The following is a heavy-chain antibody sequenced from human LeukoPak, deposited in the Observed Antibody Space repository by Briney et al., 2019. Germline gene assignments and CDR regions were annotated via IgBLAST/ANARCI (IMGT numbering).Heavy chain of an antibody. CDR2: IKHEGSEE. V-gene: IGHV3-7*01. D-gene: IGHD3-22*01. Sequence: PGGSLRLSCATSGFTFSNYWMTWVRQAPGKGREWMANIKHEGSEEFYVDSVKGRFTISRDNAKNSLYLQMNSLRAEDTAVYYCARQFYDSSGYYFTPSDYWGQGTLVTVSS. CDR3: ARQFYDSSGYYFTPSDY. J-gene: IGHJ4*02. CDR1: GFTFSNYW.